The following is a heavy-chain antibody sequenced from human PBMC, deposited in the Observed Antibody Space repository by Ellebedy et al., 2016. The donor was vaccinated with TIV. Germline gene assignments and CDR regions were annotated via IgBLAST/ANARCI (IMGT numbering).Heavy chain of an antibody. J-gene: IGHJ4*02. V-gene: IGHV3-30*18. Sequence: GGSLRLSXAASGFTFSSYGMHWVRQAPGKGLEWVAVISYDGSNKYYADSVKGRFTISRDNSKNTLYPQMNSLRAEDTAVYYCAKEDEAGFDYWGQGTLVTVSS. CDR2: ISYDGSNK. D-gene: IGHD6-19*01. CDR1: GFTFSSYG. CDR3: AKEDEAGFDY.